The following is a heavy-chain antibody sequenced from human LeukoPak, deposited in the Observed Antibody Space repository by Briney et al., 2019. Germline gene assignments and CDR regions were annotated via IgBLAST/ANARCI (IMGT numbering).Heavy chain of an antibody. J-gene: IGHJ4*02. Sequence: ASVKVSCKVSGYTLTELSMHWVRQAPGKGLEWMGGFDPEDGETIYAQKFQGRVTMTEDTSTDTAYMELSSLRSEDTAVYYCATGVGYCSSTSCYEVFDYWGQGTLVTVSS. CDR2: FDPEDGET. D-gene: IGHD2-2*01. CDR3: ATGVGYCSSTSCYEVFDY. V-gene: IGHV1-24*01. CDR1: GYTLTELS.